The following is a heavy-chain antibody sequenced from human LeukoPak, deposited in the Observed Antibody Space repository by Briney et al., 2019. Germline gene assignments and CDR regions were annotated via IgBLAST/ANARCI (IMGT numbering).Heavy chain of an antibody. CDR2: INHSGST. J-gene: IGHJ6*02. V-gene: IGHV4-34*01. CDR3: ARVKYYDSSGSNYYYGMDV. Sequence: SETLSLTCTVSGGSMSPYHWSWIRQPPGKGLEWIGEINHSGSTNYNPSLKSRVTISVDTSKNQFSLKLSSVTAADTAVYYCARVKYYDSSGSNYYYGMDVWGQGTTVTVSS. D-gene: IGHD3-22*01. CDR1: GGSMSPYH.